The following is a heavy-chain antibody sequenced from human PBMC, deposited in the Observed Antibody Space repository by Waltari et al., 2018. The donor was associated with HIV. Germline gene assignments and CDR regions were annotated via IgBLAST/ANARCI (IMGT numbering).Heavy chain of an antibody. J-gene: IGHJ4*02. CDR2: IYTSGST. CDR1: GGSISSYY. CDR3: AREHCSGGSCYSGEHYFDY. Sequence: QVQLQESGPGLVKPSETLSLTCTVSGGSISSYYWSWTRQPAGKGLEWIGRIYTSGSTNYNPSLKIRVTMSVDTSKNQFSLNLSSVTAADTAVYYCAREHCSGGSCYSGEHYFDYWGQGTLVTVSS. V-gene: IGHV4-4*07. D-gene: IGHD2-15*01.